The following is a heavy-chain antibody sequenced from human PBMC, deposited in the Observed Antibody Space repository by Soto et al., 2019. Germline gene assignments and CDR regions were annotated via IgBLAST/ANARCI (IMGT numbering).Heavy chain of an antibody. J-gene: IGHJ4*02. D-gene: IGHD3-16*02. V-gene: IGHV1-69*06. Sequence: QVQLVQSGAEVQKPGSSVKVSCKASGGTFSSYAISWVRQAPGQGLEWMGGIIPIFGTANYAQKFQGRVTITADKSTSTAYMELSSLRSEDTAVYYCARTVSKNRNTKALDYWGQGTLVTVSS. CDR2: IIPIFGTA. CDR1: GGTFSSYA. CDR3: ARTVSKNRNTKALDY.